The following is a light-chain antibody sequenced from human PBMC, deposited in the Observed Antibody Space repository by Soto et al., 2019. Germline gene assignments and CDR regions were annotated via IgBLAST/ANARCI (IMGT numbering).Light chain of an antibody. CDR1: QIVSSSY. J-gene: IGKJ1*01. CDR3: QQYGNSPWT. CDR2: DAS. Sequence: EIVLTQSPGTLSLSPGERATLSCGASQIVSSSYLAWYQQKPGLAPRLLMYDASSRATGIPDRFSGSGSGTDFPLTISRLEPEDFAVYYCQQYGNSPWTFGQGTKVEIK. V-gene: IGKV3D-20*01.